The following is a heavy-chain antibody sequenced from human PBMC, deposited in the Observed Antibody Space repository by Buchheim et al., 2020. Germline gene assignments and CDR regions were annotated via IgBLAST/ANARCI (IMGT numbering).Heavy chain of an antibody. CDR1: GYTFTGYY. V-gene: IGHV1-2*02. CDR3: ARGVVITGTVQSGERWFDP. D-gene: IGHD1-20*01. CDR2: INPNSGGP. Sequence: QVQLVQSGAEVKKPGASVKVSCKASGYTFTGYYMHWVRQAPGQGLEWMGWINPNSGGPNYAQKFQGRVTMTRDTSISTAYMELSRLRSDDTAVYYCARGVVITGTVQSGERWFDPWGQGTL. J-gene: IGHJ5*02.